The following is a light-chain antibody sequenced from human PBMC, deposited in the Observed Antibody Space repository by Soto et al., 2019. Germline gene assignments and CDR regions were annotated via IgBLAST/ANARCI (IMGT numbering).Light chain of an antibody. CDR1: QSVGSY. V-gene: IGKV3-11*01. J-gene: IGKJ4*01. CDR2: DAS. CDR3: QQRSDWPPAST. Sequence: EIFLTQSPATLSLSPGERATLSCRASQSVGSYLAWYQQKPGQAPRLLIYDASNRATGTPDRFSGSGSGTDFTLIISSLEPEDFAGYYCQQRSDWPPASTFGGGTKVEIK.